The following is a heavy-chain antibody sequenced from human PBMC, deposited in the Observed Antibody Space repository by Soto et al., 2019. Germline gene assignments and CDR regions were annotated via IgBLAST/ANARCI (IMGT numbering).Heavy chain of an antibody. D-gene: IGHD2-2*01. CDR1: GFTFSSYA. CDR2: ISYDGNNE. Sequence: QVQLVESGGGVVQPGRSLRLSCAASGFTFSSYAMHWVRQTPGKGLEWVAVISYDGNNEYYADSVKGRFPISRDTSKNTLSLQMNSLRGEDTAVYYCARDGRYCTSTSCYVYYAMDVWGQGTTVTVSS. J-gene: IGHJ6*02. CDR3: ARDGRYCTSTSCYVYYAMDV. V-gene: IGHV3-30-3*01.